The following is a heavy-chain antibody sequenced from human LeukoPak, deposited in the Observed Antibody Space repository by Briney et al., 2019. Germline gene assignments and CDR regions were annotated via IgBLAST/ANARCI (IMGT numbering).Heavy chain of an antibody. CDR2: IYHSGST. J-gene: IGHJ4*02. V-gene: IGHV4-30-2*01. CDR3: ARDKGRYYFDY. D-gene: IGHD4-17*01. Sequence: PSETLSLTCTVSGGSISSGGYYWSWIRQPPGKGLEWIGYIYHSGSTYYNPSLKSRVTISVDRSKNQFSLKLSSVTAADTAVYYCARDKGRYYFDYWGQGTLVTVSS. CDR1: GGSISSGGYY.